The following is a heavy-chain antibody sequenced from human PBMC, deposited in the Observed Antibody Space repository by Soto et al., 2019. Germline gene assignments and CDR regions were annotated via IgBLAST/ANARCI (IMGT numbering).Heavy chain of an antibody. J-gene: IGHJ5*02. CDR2: IVPLFGTT. Sequence: QAQLVQSGAELKKPGSSVKVSCKASGGNFSSYAISWLRQAPGQGLEWMGGIVPLFGTTNYAQKFKGRLMITADESTTTAYMELSSLRYEDTAVYYCARARGLSLYNWFDTWGQGSPVTVSS. CDR1: GGNFSSYA. CDR3: ARARGLSLYNWFDT. V-gene: IGHV1-69*01. D-gene: IGHD1-26*01.